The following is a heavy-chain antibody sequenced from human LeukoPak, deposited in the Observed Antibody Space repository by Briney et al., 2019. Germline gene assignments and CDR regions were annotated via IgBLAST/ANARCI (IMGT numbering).Heavy chain of an antibody. CDR1: GFTFSSYE. CDR3: ARAYCGGDCYGSSDAFDI. CDR2: ISSSGSPV. Sequence: GGSLRLSCTASGFTFSSYEMNWVRQAPGKGLEWVSYISSSGSPVYYANSVKGRFTISRGNAKNSVYLQMNSLRAEDTAVYYCARAYCGGDCYGSSDAFDIWGQGTMVTVSS. D-gene: IGHD2-21*02. V-gene: IGHV3-48*03. J-gene: IGHJ3*02.